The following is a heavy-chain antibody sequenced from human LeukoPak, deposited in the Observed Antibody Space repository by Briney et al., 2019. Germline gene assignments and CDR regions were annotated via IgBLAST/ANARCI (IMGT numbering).Heavy chain of an antibody. J-gene: IGHJ4*02. V-gene: IGHV3-53*01. Sequence: GGSLRLSCAASGFTVSSNYMSWIRQGPGKGLEWVSVIYGGGSTYSADSVKGRFTISRDNSKTTLYLQMNSLRGEHTAVYYCARYHTIFGVVTEYYFAYWGQGTLVTVSS. CDR2: IYGGGST. CDR1: GFTVSSNY. CDR3: ARYHTIFGVVTEYYFAY. D-gene: IGHD3-3*01.